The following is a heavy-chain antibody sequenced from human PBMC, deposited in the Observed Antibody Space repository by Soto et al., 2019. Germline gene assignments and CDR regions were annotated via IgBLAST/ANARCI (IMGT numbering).Heavy chain of an antibody. J-gene: IGHJ5*02. CDR1: GGSVTSHH. V-gene: IGHV4-59*02. CDR2: TSYTGNT. D-gene: IGHD3-10*01. CDR3: ARDRPGISVIRAVKTYNYFDP. Sequence: PSETLSLTCFVSGGSVTSHHRSWIRQFPGQGLEWIAYTSYTGNTNYNPSLQSRVTISLDTSKNQLSLKLTSMTAADTAIYYCARDRPGISVIRAVKTYNYFDPWGQGTLVTVSS.